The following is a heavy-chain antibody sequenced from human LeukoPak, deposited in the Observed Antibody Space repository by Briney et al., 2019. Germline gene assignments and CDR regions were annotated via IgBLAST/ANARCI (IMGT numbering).Heavy chain of an antibody. CDR3: ARDCCASGSLDY. V-gene: IGHV3-74*01. Sequence: QPGGSLRLSCAASGFTFSSCWMYWVRQVPGKGLVSVARISSDESSTNYADSVKGRFTISRDNAKNSLYLQMNTLRAEDTAVYYCARDCCASGSLDYWGQGALVTVSS. CDR1: GFTFSSCW. D-gene: IGHD3-10*01. CDR2: ISSDESST. J-gene: IGHJ4*02.